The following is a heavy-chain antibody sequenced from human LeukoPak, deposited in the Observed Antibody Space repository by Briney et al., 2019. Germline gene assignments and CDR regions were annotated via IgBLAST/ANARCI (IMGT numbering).Heavy chain of an antibody. V-gene: IGHV4-59*08. J-gene: IGHJ4*02. CDR2: IYYSGST. D-gene: IGHD2-8*02. CDR1: GGSINSYY. CDR3: ARTLLGRLFDY. Sequence: SETLSLTCTVSGGSINSYYWSWIRQPPGKGLEWIEYIYYSGSTNYNPSLKSRVTISLDTSKNQFSLKLNSVTAADTGVYYCARTLLGRLFDYWGQGALVSVSS.